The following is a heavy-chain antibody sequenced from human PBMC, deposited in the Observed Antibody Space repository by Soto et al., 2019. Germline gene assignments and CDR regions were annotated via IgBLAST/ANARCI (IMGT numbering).Heavy chain of an antibody. V-gene: IGHV3-30*03. CDR3: RVGVAD. CDR1: GFNFSAYG. CDR2: LSFDASEK. J-gene: IGHJ4*02. Sequence: QVQLVESGGGVVQPGRSLRLSCAASGFNFSAYGMHWFRQAPGTGLELVALLSFDASEKYYADSVKGRFTISRDTSRNTLYLQMNSLRVEDTAVYYCRVGVADWGQGTRVTVSS. D-gene: IGHD1-26*01.